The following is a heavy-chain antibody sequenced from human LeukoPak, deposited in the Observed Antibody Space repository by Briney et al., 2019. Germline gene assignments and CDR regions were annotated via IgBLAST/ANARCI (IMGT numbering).Heavy chain of an antibody. CDR3: ARLEVRYPSPGGWFDP. V-gene: IGHV5-51*01. Sequence: GESLKISCKGSGYSFTSYWIGWVRQMPGKGLEWMGIIYPGDSDTRYSPSFQGQVTISADKSISTAYLQWSSLKASDTAMYYCARLEVRYPSPGGWFDPWGQGTLVTVSS. CDR1: GYSFTSYW. CDR2: IYPGDSDT. J-gene: IGHJ5*02. D-gene: IGHD3-9*01.